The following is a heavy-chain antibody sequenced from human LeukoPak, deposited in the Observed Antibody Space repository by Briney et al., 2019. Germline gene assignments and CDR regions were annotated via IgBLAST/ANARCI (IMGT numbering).Heavy chain of an antibody. CDR3: AKELPTYYYDSSGYYYPDY. V-gene: IGHV3-30*18. CDR1: GFTFSSYG. D-gene: IGHD3-22*01. J-gene: IGHJ4*02. Sequence: GRSLRLSCAASGFTFSSYGMHWVRQAPGKGLEWVAVISYDGSNKYYADSVKGRFTISRGNSKNTLYLQMNSLRAEDTAVYYCAKELPTYYYDSSGYYYPDYWGQGTLVTVSS. CDR2: ISYDGSNK.